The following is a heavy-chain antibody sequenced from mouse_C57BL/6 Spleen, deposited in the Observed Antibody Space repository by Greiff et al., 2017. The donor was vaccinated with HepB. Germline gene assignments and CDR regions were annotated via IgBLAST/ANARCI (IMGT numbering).Heavy chain of an antibody. CDR3: ARYYDYVWFAY. CDR2: ISYDGSN. D-gene: IGHD2-4*01. Sequence: DVKLQESGPGLVKPSQSLSLTCSVTGYSITSGYYWNWIRQFPGNKLEWLGYISYDGSNNYNPSLKNRISITRDTSKNQFFLKLNSVTTEDTATYYGARYYDYVWFAYWGQGTLVTVSA. V-gene: IGHV3-6*01. J-gene: IGHJ3*01. CDR1: GYSITSGYY.